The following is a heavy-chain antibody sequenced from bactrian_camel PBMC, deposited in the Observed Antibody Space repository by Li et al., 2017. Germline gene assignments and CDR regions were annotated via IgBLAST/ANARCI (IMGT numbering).Heavy chain of an antibody. Sequence: QVQLVESGGGSVQAGGSLRLSCVISAYPYSRNCITWFRQVPGREREGVAAIGSDGGISYADSVKGRFTISKDNAKNTLHLQMNSLKPEDTAMYYCAADETYSDCPTRFVPEYSISGQGTQVTVS. CDR2: IGSDGGI. D-gene: IGHD4*01. J-gene: IGHJ4*01. V-gene: IGHV3S26*01. CDR1: AYPYSRNC.